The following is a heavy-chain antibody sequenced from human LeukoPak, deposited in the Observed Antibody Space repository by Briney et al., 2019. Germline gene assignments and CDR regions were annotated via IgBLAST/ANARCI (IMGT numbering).Heavy chain of an antibody. CDR1: GFTFSSYG. V-gene: IGHV3-33*01. Sequence: GGSLRPSCAASGFTFSSYGMHWVRQAPGKGLEWVAVIWYDGSNKYYADSVKGRFTISRDNSKNTLYLQMNSLRAEDTAVYYCARADSDLWFGEFLGYFDYWGQGTLVTVSS. J-gene: IGHJ4*02. CDR3: ARADSDLWFGEFLGYFDY. D-gene: IGHD3-10*01. CDR2: IWYDGSNK.